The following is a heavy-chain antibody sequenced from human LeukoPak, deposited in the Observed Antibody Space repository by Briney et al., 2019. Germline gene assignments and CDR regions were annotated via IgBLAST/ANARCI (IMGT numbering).Heavy chain of an antibody. V-gene: IGHV3-7*01. CDR1: GFTFSNYW. CDR2: VREGEK. CDR3: ARANYGSGYVFDY. J-gene: IGHJ4*02. Sequence: GGSLRLSCAASGFTFSNYWMAWVRQAPGKGLEWVANVREGEKNYMDSVMGRFTISRDNAKNSLYLQMNTLRAEDTAVYYCARANYGSGYVFDYWGQGTLVTVSS. D-gene: IGHD3-10*01.